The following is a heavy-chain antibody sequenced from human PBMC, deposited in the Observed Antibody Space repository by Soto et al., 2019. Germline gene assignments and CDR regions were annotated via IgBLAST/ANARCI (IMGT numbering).Heavy chain of an antibody. CDR1: GFTFSSYG. V-gene: IGHV3-30*18. J-gene: IGHJ4*02. CDR2: ISYDGSNK. CDR3: AKDGLRFLEWLSYFDY. D-gene: IGHD3-3*01. Sequence: HLGGSLRLSCAASGFTFSSYGMHWVRQAPGKGLEWVAVISYDGSNKYYADSVKGRFTISRDNSKNTLYLQMNSLRAEDTAVYYCAKDGLRFLEWLSYFDYWGQGTLVTVSS.